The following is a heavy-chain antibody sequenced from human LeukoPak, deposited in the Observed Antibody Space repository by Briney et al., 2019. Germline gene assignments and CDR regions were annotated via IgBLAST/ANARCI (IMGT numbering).Heavy chain of an antibody. D-gene: IGHD2-8*01. J-gene: IGHJ4*02. CDR1: GGSISGSY. V-gene: IGHV4-59*08. Sequence: SETLSLTCTVSGGSISGSYWSWIRQPPGKGLEWIGYIYSGGTTNYSPALNGRVTISEDTSKNQFSLKLSSVTAADTAVYYCARHYIFVYGGSSFDYWGQGTLVTVSS. CDR3: ARHYIFVYGGSSFDY. CDR2: IYSGGTT.